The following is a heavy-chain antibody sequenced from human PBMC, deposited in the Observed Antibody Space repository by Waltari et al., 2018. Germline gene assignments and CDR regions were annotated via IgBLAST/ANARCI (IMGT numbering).Heavy chain of an antibody. CDR3: ARDTIAVGYFDL. D-gene: IGHD6-19*01. CDR1: GGSITTYY. Sequence: QVQLQESGPGLVKPSETLSLTCTVSGGSITTYYWTWIRQPPGGGLEWIGYMFYNGSPNYNTSLKSRVTISIDTSKNQVSLNLSSVTAADTAIYYCARDTIAVGYFDLWGQGTLVTVSS. J-gene: IGHJ4*02. CDR2: MFYNGSP. V-gene: IGHV4-59*01.